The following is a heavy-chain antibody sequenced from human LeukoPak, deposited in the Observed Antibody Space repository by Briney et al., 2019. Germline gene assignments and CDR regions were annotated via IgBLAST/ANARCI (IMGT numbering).Heavy chain of an antibody. CDR2: IIPIFGTA. D-gene: IGHD3-9*01. CDR1: GGTFSSYA. V-gene: IGHV1-69*01. J-gene: IGHJ4*02. CDR3: ARDIGPSLTLRYFDWLLSTYFDY. Sequence: GSSVKVSCKASGGTFSSYAISWVRQAPGQGLEWMGGIIPIFGTANYAQKFQGRVTITADESTSTAYMELSSLRSEDTAVYYCARDIGPSLTLRYFDWLLSTYFDYWGQGTLVTVSS.